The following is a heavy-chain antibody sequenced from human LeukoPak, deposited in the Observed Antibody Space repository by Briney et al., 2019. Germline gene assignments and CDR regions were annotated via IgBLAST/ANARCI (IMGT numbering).Heavy chain of an antibody. J-gene: IGHJ6*03. Sequence: GGSLSLSCAASGFTFSSCGMSWVRQAPGKGLEWVSAISSTGGTTYYAASVKGRFTISRDNYKHTPYMQMNSLRAEDTAIYYCAKNGDRGAYCSGGSCYPYYYYNMDVWGKGTTVTISS. CDR3: AKNGDRGAYCSGGSCYPYYYYNMDV. CDR1: GFTFSSCG. V-gene: IGHV3-23*01. CDR2: ISSTGGTT. D-gene: IGHD2-15*01.